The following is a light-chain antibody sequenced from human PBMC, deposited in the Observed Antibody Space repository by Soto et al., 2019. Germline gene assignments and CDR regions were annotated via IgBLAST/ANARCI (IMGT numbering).Light chain of an antibody. V-gene: IGLV1-51*02. J-gene: IGLJ1*01. Sequence: TQPPSVSAAPGQKVTISCSGNSSNIGSNDVSWYQQLPGKAPKLLIYENSQRPSGIPDRFSGSKSGTSATLGITGLQTGDEADYYCGTWDSSLIALFGTG. CDR3: GTWDSSLIAL. CDR1: SSNIGSND. CDR2: ENS.